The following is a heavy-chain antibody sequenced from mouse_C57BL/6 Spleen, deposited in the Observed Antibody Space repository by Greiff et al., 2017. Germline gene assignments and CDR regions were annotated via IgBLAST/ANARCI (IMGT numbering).Heavy chain of an antibody. V-gene: IGHV5-6*01. CDR2: ISSGGSYT. CDR3: ARGDGYGAMDY. Sequence: EVQVVESGGDLVKPGGSLKLSCAASGFTFSSYGMSWVRQTPDKRLEWVATISSGGSYTYYPDSVKGRFTISRDNAKNTLYLQMSSLKSEDTAMYYCARGDGYGAMDYWGQGTSVTVSS. D-gene: IGHD2-2*01. CDR1: GFTFSSYG. J-gene: IGHJ4*01.